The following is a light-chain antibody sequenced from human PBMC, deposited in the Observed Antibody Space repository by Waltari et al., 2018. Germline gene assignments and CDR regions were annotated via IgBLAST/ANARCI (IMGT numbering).Light chain of an antibody. J-gene: IGKJ2*01. Sequence: EIVLTQSPGTLSLSPGERATLSCRTSQSVYSSYLAWYQQKPGQAPRLLIYGATNRATGIPDRFRGSGSGTDYALTISRLEPEDFALYYCQQYGTSPYTFCQGTKLEI. V-gene: IGKV3-20*01. CDR1: QSVYSSY. CDR2: GAT. CDR3: QQYGTSPYT.